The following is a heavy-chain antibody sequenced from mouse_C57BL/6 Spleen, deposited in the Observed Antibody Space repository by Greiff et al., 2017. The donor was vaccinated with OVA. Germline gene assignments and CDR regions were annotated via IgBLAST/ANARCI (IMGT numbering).Heavy chain of an antibody. CDR1: GYSITSGYY. D-gene: IGHD1-1*01. J-gene: IGHJ2*01. Sequence: EVKLMESGPGLVKPSQSLSLTCSVTGYSITSGYYWNWIRQFPGNKLEWMGYISYDGSNNYNPSLKNRISITRDTSKNQFFLKLNSVTTEDTATYYCARDRGYGSRHFDYWGQGTTLTVSS. CDR2: ISYDGSN. V-gene: IGHV3-6*01. CDR3: ARDRGYGSRHFDY.